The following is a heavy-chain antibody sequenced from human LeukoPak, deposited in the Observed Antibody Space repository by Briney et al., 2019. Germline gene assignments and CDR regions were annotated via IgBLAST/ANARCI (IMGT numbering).Heavy chain of an antibody. D-gene: IGHD2-15*01. CDR2: MNPNSGNT. CDR1: GYTFTSYD. J-gene: IGHJ4*02. CDR3: ARGYCSGGSCSESFDY. Sequence: GASVKVSCKASGYTFTSYDINWARQATGQGLEWMGWMNPNSGNTGYAQKFQGRVTMTRNTSISTAYMELSSLRSEDTAVYYCARGYCSGGSCSESFDYWGQGTLVTVSS. V-gene: IGHV1-8*01.